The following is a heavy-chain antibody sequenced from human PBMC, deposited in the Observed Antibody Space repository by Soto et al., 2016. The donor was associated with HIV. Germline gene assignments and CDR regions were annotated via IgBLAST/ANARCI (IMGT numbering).Heavy chain of an antibody. V-gene: IGHV3-23*04. CDR1: ELNFKNYA. Sequence: EVQLVESGGDLVRPGTSLRLSCVGTELNFKNYAMMWVRQAPGKGPDWVSGISGSGISSHYRNSVKGRFTISRDNSKNTLYLQMNSLTVEDTAVYYCVKGSVYNVRGHFDSWGLGTLVTVPS. CDR2: ISGSGISS. CDR3: VKGSVYNVRGHFDS. D-gene: IGHD3-10*02. J-gene: IGHJ4*02.